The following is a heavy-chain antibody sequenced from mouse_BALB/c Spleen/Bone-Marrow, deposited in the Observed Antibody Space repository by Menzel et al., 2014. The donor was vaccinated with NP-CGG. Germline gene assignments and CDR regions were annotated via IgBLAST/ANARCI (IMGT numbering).Heavy chain of an antibody. CDR3: SRGYYFGSSPYLYFEV. CDR2: ISSGSSST. Sequence: EVKLMESGGGLVQPGGSRKLSCVASGFTFSSFGMHWVRQAPEKGLEWVAYISSGSSSTYYADTLKGRFTISRDNPKXTLFLQMTSLRSEDTAMYYCSRGYYFGSSPYLYFEVWGAGTPVTVSS. V-gene: IGHV5-17*02. J-gene: IGHJ1*01. D-gene: IGHD1-1*01. CDR1: GFTFSSFG.